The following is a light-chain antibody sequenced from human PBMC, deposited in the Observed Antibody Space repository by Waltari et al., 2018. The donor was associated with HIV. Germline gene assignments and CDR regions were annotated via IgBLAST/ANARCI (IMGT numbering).Light chain of an antibody. CDR1: SGINVATYR. J-gene: IGLJ3*02. CDR2: YKSDSDK. Sequence: QAVLTQPSSLSASPGASASLTCPFGSGINVATYRIYWYQQKPGSPPQYLLRYKSDSDKQQGSGGSSRFSASKATSANAGILLISGLQSEDEADYYCMIWHNSVWVFGGGTKLTVL. CDR3: MIWHNSVWV. V-gene: IGLV5-45*02.